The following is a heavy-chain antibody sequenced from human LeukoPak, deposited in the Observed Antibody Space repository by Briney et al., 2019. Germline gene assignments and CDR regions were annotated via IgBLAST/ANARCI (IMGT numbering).Heavy chain of an antibody. CDR2: ISYDTGSD. D-gene: IGHD1-14*01. V-gene: IGHV3-30*03. CDR1: GFTFSSYG. J-gene: IGHJ3*01. Sequence: GRSLRLSCAASGFTFSSYGMHWVRQAPGKGLEWVAVISYDTGSDYHVDSVKGRFTISRDNSKNILYLQMNNLRPEDTAMYYCARDRTSWSDALDVWGLGTLVTVSS. CDR3: ARDRTSWSDALDV.